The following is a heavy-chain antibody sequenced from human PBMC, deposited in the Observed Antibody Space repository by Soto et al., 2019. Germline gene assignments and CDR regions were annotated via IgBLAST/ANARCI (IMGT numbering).Heavy chain of an antibody. J-gene: IGHJ4*02. D-gene: IGHD3-10*01. V-gene: IGHV3-48*02. CDR1: GFSFSNYN. CDR3: ANGYGSTI. CDR2: ITDSSDTV. Sequence: GGSLRLSCVASGFSFSNYNMNWVRQAPGKGLEWVSYITDSSDTVHYADSVRGRFTISRDNAESSLYLQMNSLRDEDTAVYYCANGYGSTIWGQGTLVTVSS.